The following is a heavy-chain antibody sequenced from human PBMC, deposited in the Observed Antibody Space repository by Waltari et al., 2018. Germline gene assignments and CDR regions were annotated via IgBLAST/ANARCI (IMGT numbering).Heavy chain of an antibody. CDR2: INAGNGNT. CDR1: GYTFTSYA. V-gene: IGHV1-3*01. D-gene: IGHD2-15*01. Sequence: QVQLVQSGAEVKKPGASVKVSCKASGYTFTSYAMHWVRQAPGQRLEWMGWINAGNGNTKYSQKFQGGVTITRDTASSTAYMELSSLRSEDTAVYYCARELYCSGGSCVDYFDYWGQGTLVTVSS. J-gene: IGHJ4*02. CDR3: ARELYCSGGSCVDYFDY.